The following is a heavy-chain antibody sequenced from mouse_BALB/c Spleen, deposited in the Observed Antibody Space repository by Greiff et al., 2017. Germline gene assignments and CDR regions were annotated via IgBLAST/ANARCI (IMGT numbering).Heavy chain of an antibody. CDR1: GFTFSSYA. CDR2: ISSGGSYT. V-gene: IGHV5-9-4*01. J-gene: IGHJ4*01. Sequence: EVQRVESGGGLVKPGGSLKLSCAASGFTFSSYAMSWVRQSPEKRLEWVAEISSGGSYTYYPDTVTGRFTISRDNAKNTLYLEMSSLRSEDTAMYYCARGMDYWGQGTSVTVSS. CDR3: ARGMDY.